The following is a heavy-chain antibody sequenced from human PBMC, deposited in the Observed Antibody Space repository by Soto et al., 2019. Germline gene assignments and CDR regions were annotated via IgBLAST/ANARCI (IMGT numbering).Heavy chain of an antibody. CDR2: INAGNGNT. CDR1: GDSFQDYY. J-gene: IGHJ5*02. Sequence: GASVKGSCKTSGDSFQDYYIHWGRQAAGQRLEWMGWINAGNGNTKYSQKFQGRVTITRDTSASTAYMELSSLRSEDTAVYYCARGTGYPLPPVDPWGQGTLVTVSS. D-gene: IGHD3-9*01. V-gene: IGHV1-3*01. CDR3: ARGTGYPLPPVDP.